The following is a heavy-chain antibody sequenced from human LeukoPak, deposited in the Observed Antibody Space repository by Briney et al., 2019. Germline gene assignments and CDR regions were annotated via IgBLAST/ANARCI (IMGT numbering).Heavy chain of an antibody. V-gene: IGHV4-38-2*01. D-gene: IGHD4-17*01. CDR2: IYHSGST. CDR1: GGSFSGYY. J-gene: IGHJ4*02. Sequence: AETLSLTHAVYGGSFSGYYWGWSRQPPGEGLEWIGSIYHSGSTYYNPSLKSRVTISVDTSKNQFSLKLSSVTAADTAVYYCARGTVTFDYWGQGTLVTVSS. CDR3: ARGTVTFDY.